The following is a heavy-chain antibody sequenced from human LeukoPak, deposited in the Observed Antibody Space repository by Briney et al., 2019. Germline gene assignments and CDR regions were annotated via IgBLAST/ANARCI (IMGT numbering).Heavy chain of an antibody. D-gene: IGHD5-12*01. Sequence: GGSLRLSCAASGFTFSSYVIHWVRQAPGKGLEWVAVIWYDGSNKYYADSVKGRFIISRDNSKNTLYLQMNSLRAEDTAVYYCARDSGYDGGFDYWGQGTLVAVSS. CDR1: GFTFSSYV. V-gene: IGHV3-33*01. CDR3: ARDSGYDGGFDY. CDR2: IWYDGSNK. J-gene: IGHJ4*02.